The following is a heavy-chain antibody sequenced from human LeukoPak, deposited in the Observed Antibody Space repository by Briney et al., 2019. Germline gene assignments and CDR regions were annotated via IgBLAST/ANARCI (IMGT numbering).Heavy chain of an antibody. CDR3: ARGRIVVVPAAILVSYYNYYGMDV. Sequence: SETLSLTCAVYGGSFSGYYWSWIRQPPGKGLEWIGEINHRGSTTYNPSLKSRVTISVDTSKTQYSLKLSSVTAADTAVYYRARGRIVVVPAAILVSYYNYYGMDVWGQGPTVTVSS. D-gene: IGHD2-2*02. V-gene: IGHV4-34*01. J-gene: IGHJ6*02. CDR2: INHRGST. CDR1: GGSFSGYY.